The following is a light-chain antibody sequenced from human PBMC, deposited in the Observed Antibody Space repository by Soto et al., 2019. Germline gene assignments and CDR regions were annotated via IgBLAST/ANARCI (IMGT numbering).Light chain of an antibody. Sequence: QSVLTQPPSVSAAPGQKVTISCSGSSSNIGNNYVSWYQQLPGTAPKVLIYDNNKRPSGIPDRFSGSKSDTSATLGITGLQTGDEADYYCGTWDSSLSAGVFGGGTKLTVL. CDR1: SSNIGNNY. CDR2: DNN. V-gene: IGLV1-51*01. J-gene: IGLJ3*02. CDR3: GTWDSSLSAGV.